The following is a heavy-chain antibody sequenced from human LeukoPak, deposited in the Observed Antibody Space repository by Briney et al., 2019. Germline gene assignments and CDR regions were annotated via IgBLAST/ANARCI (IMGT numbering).Heavy chain of an antibody. V-gene: IGHV4-30-4*01. CDR1: SDSISSGDYY. CDR2: INKKGGT. Sequence: SETLSLTCNVSSDSISSGDYYWSWIRQPAGKGLEFIGYINKKGGTFYNPPLKSRVSISIDTSKNQFSLKLTSVTAADTAVYFCAREHKSYGDYPYYFDSWGQGTLVTVSS. D-gene: IGHD4-17*01. J-gene: IGHJ4*02. CDR3: AREHKSYGDYPYYFDS.